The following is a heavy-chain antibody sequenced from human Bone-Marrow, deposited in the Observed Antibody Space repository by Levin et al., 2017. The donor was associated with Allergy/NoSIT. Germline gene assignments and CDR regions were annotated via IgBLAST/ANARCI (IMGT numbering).Heavy chain of an antibody. V-gene: IGHV4-59*01. CDR2: IYYSGST. J-gene: IGHJ3*02. D-gene: IGHD3-9*01. CDR3: ARTKPNDDISYAFDI. CDR1: CGSISSSY. Sequence: SQTLSLPCTVSCGSISSSYWSWIRQPPGKGLEWIGYIYYSGSTNYNPSLKSRVTISVDTSKNQFSLKLSYVTAADTAVYYCARTKPNDDISYAFDIWGQGTMVTVSS.